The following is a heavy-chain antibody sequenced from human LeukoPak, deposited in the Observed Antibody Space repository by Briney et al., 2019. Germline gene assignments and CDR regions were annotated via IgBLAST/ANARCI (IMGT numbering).Heavy chain of an antibody. Sequence: GGSLRLSCAASGFTFSSYAMHWVRQAPGKGLEWVAVISYDGSNKYYADSVKGRFTISRDNSKNTVYMQMNSLRAEDTAVYYCAKMNYYDSSAYPYNWFDPWGQGTLVTVSS. CDR1: GFTFSSYA. J-gene: IGHJ5*02. CDR3: AKMNYYDSSAYPYNWFDP. CDR2: ISYDGSNK. D-gene: IGHD3-22*01. V-gene: IGHV3-30*07.